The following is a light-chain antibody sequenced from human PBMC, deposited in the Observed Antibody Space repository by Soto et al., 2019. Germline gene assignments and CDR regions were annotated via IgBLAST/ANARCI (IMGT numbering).Light chain of an antibody. V-gene: IGKV3-20*01. CDR3: QQYGSSGGIT. CDR1: QSVSRE. Sequence: EILLTQSPATLSVSPGERATLSCRASQSVSRELAWYQQKPGQAPRLLIYAASSRATGIPDRFSGSGSGTDFTLTITRLETEDSAMYYCQQYGSSGGITFGHGTRLEIK. CDR2: AAS. J-gene: IGKJ5*01.